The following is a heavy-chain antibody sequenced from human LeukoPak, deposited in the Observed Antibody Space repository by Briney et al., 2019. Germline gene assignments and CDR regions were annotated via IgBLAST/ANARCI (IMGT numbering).Heavy chain of an antibody. J-gene: IGHJ6*03. CDR3: ARVSTDYDSSGYQATYYYYYYMDV. V-gene: IGHV3-7*01. CDR2: IKQDGSEK. Sequence: GGSLRLSCAASGFTFSSYWMSWVRQAPGKGLEWVANIKQDGSEKYYVDSVKGRFTISRDNAKNSLYLQMNSLRAEDTAVYYCARVSTDYDSSGYQATYYYYYYMDVWGKGTTVTVSS. D-gene: IGHD3-22*01. CDR1: GFTFSSYW.